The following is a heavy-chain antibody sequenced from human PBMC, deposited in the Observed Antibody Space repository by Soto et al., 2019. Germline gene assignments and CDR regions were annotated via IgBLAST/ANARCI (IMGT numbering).Heavy chain of an antibody. D-gene: IGHD3-3*01. CDR1: GFTFSRYS. CDR3: ARDPYDFWSGYYGPGGYYYYYGMDV. V-gene: IGHV3-48*01. Sequence: GGSLRLSCAASGFTFSRYSMNWVRQAPGKGLEWVSYISSSSNSKYYADSVKGRFTISRDNSKNTLYLQMNSLRAEDTAVYYCARDPYDFWSGYYGPGGYYYYYGMDVWGQGTTVTVSS. CDR2: ISSSSNSK. J-gene: IGHJ6*02.